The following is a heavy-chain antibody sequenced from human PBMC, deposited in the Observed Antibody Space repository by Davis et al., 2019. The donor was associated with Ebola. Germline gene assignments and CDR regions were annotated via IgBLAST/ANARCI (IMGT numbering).Heavy chain of an antibody. Sequence: ASVKVSCKASGYTFTNYDINWVRQATGQGLEWMGWMNPNSGNTGYAQKFQGRITMTRNISISTAYMELSSLRSEDTAVYYCAKDQYQLPSVFDPWGQGTLVTVSS. CDR3: AKDQYQLPSVFDP. V-gene: IGHV1-8*01. J-gene: IGHJ5*02. D-gene: IGHD2-2*01. CDR2: MNPNSGNT. CDR1: GYTFTNYD.